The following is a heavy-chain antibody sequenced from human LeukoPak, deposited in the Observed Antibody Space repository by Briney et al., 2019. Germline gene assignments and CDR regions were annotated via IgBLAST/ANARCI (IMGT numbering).Heavy chain of an antibody. CDR2: IYTSGST. V-gene: IGHV4-61*02. D-gene: IGHD2-21*02. CDR1: GGSISSGSYY. CDR3: ARDTTLDCGGDCYAFDI. J-gene: IGHJ3*02. Sequence: SETLSLTCTVSGGSISSGSYYWSWIRQPAGKGLEWIGRIYTSGSTNYNPSLKSRVTISVDTSKNQFSLKLSSVTAADTAVYYCARDTTLDCGGDCYAFDIWGQGTMVTVSS.